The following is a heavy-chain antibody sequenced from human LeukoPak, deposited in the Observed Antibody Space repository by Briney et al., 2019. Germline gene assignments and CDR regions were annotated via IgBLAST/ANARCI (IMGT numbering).Heavy chain of an antibody. D-gene: IGHD5-18*01. Sequence: SETLSLTCSVAGGSISTYYWNWIRQTPGKGLEWIGHISYGNTDYNPSLKSRVTISVDTSKNQFSLKLTSVTAADAAVYYCARDKAHSYGRYFDPWGQGALVIVSS. J-gene: IGHJ5*02. CDR2: ISYGNT. CDR3: ARDKAHSYGRYFDP. V-gene: IGHV4-59*01. CDR1: GGSISTYY.